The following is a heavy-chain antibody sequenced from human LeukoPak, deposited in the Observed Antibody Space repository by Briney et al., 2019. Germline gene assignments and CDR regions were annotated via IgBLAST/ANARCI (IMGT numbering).Heavy chain of an antibody. CDR3: ARDLYRIVVVPHYFDY. V-gene: IGHV3-30*04. CDR1: GFTFSSYA. D-gene: IGHD3-22*01. CDR2: ISYDGSNK. J-gene: IGHJ4*02. Sequence: GGSLRLSCAASGFTFSSYAMHWVRQAPGKGLEWVAVISYDGSNKYYADSVKGRFTISRDNSKNTLYLQMNSLRAEDTAVYYCARDLYRIVVVPHYFDYWGQGTLVTVSS.